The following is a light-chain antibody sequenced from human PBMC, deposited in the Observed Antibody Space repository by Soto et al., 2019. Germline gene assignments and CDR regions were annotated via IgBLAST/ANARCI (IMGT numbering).Light chain of an antibody. CDR2: EDT. V-gene: IGLV2-23*01. CDR3: CSYAAIYVV. J-gene: IGLJ2*01. CDR1: SADVGSHNL. Sequence: QSALTQPASVSGSPGQSITISCTGTSADVGSHNLVSWFQQHPGKVPKLIIYEDTKRPSGVSNRFSGSKSGNTASLTISGLQAEDEADYYCCSYAAIYVVFGGGTKLTVL.